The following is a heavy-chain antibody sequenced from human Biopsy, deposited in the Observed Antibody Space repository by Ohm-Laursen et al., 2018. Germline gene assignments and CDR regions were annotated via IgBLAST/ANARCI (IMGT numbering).Heavy chain of an antibody. CDR2: INHSGRT. V-gene: IGHV4-34*01. Sequence: GTLSLTCPVYGESFNGYYWSWIRQTPGKGLEWIGEINHSGRTNYNPSLKSRVTISVDTSKNQFSLKVRSVTAAGTAVYYCVRGVDYYDPYHYYALDVWGQGTTVTVSS. J-gene: IGHJ6*02. CDR3: VRGVDYYDPYHYYALDV. D-gene: IGHD3-22*01. CDR1: GESFNGYY.